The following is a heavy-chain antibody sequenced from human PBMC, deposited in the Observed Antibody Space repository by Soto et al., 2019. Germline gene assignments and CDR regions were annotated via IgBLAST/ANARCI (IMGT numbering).Heavy chain of an antibody. Sequence: GRSLRLSCAPSGFTFISYAMSWVRQAPGKGLEWVSAISGSGGSTYYADSVKGRFTISRDNSKNTLYLQMNSLRAEDTAVYYCAKALGGMDVWGQGTTVTVSS. CDR1: GFTFISYA. J-gene: IGHJ6*02. V-gene: IGHV3-23*01. CDR3: AKALGGMDV. CDR2: ISGSGGST.